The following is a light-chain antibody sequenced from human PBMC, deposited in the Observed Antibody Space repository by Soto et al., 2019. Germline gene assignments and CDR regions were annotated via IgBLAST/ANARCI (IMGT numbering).Light chain of an antibody. CDR1: RTDVGGYNF. J-gene: IGLJ1*01. Sequence: QSARARPASVSGSPGQSITISCTGTRTDVGGYNFVSWYQQHPGKAPKLIIYEVSNRPSGVSNRFSGSKSDNTASLTISGLQAEDEADYYCCSYVSSKTYVFGTGTKVTVL. CDR3: CSYVSSKTYV. V-gene: IGLV2-14*01. CDR2: EVS.